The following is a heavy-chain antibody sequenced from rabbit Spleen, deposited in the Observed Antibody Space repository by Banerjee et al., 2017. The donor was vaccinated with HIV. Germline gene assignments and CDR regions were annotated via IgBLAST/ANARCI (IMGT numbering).Heavy chain of an antibody. D-gene: IGHD6-1*01. V-gene: IGHV1S45*01. CDR2: IYGGSSGST. CDR3: ARSESTWNTYAYALNL. J-gene: IGHJ4*01. CDR1: GFSFSSSYW. Sequence: QEQLEESGGDLVKPGASLTLTCTASGFSFSSSYWICWVRQAPGKGLEWIACIYGGSSGSTYYASWAKGRFTISKTSSTTVTLQMTSLTAADTATYFCARSESTWNTYAYALNLWGPGTLVTVS.